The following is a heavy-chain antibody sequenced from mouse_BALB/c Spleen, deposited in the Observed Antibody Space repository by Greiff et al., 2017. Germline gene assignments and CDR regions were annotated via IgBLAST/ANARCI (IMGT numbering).Heavy chain of an antibody. D-gene: IGHD2-10*02. CDR1: GFSLTGYG. CDR3: AKHRKYGNYDAMDY. J-gene: IGHJ4*01. CDR2: IWGDGST. Sequence: VQLQQSGPGLVAPSQSLSITCTVSGFSLTGYGVNWVRQPPGKGLEWLGMIWGDGSTDYNSALKSRLSISKDNSKSQVFLKMNSLQTDDTAMYYCAKHRKYGNYDAMDYWGQGTSVTVSS. V-gene: IGHV2-6-7*01.